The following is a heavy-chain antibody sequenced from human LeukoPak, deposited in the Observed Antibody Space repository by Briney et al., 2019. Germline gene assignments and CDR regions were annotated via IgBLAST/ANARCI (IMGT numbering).Heavy chain of an antibody. CDR3: ARGGGLDV. CDR2: INHNGNVN. D-gene: IGHD3-16*01. Sequence: GGSLRLSCAASEFTFSADSMNWARQAPGKGLEWVASINHNGNVNYYVDSVKGRFTISRDNAKNSLYLQMSNLRAEDTAVYFCARGGGLDVWGQGATVTVSS. J-gene: IGHJ6*02. V-gene: IGHV3-7*03. CDR1: EFTFSADS.